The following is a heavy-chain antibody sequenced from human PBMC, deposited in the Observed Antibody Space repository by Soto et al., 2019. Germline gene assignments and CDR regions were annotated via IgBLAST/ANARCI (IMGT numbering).Heavy chain of an antibody. CDR1: GYTFTSYG. D-gene: IGHD1-26*01. CDR2: ISAYKGNT. Sequence: QVQLVQSGAEVKKPGASVKVSCKASGYTFTSYGISWVRQAPGQGLEWMGWISAYKGNTKYAKKLQGRVTTTTDTSTSTAYMELRSLRSDDTAVYYCARDLGGSYYAPVDYWGQGTLVTVSS. CDR3: ARDLGGSYYAPVDY. J-gene: IGHJ4*02. V-gene: IGHV1-18*01.